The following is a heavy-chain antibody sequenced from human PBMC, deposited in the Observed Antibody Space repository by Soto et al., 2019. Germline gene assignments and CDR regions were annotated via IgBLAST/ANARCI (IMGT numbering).Heavy chain of an antibody. D-gene: IGHD1-1*01. CDR3: ARGQLLSAY. CDR1: DASVSKYY. V-gene: IGHV4-59*02. Sequence: SETLSLTCSVSDASVSKYYWSWIRQPPGKGLEWIGYISHTGYTSYNPSLESRLTISMDKSKNQLSLNLNSVTTADTAVYYCARGQLLSAYWGQGTPVTVSS. CDR2: ISHTGYT. J-gene: IGHJ4*02.